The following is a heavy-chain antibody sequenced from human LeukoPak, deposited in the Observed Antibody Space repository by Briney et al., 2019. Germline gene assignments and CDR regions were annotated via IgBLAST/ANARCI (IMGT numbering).Heavy chain of an antibody. Sequence: GGSLRLSCAASGFTFSAYSINWVRQAPGKGLEGVSSISGSSNYIYYADSVKGRFTISRDNAKNSLYLQVDSLRAEDTALYYCARGGGLGYCSSTSCYVYFDYWGQGTLVTVSS. CDR1: GFTFSAYS. J-gene: IGHJ4*02. CDR2: ISGSSNYI. V-gene: IGHV3-21*06. CDR3: ARGGGLGYCSSTSCYVYFDY. D-gene: IGHD2-2*01.